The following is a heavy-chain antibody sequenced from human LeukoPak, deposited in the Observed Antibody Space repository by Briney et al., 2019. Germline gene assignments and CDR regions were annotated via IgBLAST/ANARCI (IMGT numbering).Heavy chain of an antibody. J-gene: IGHJ6*03. V-gene: IGHV4-34*01. CDR1: GGTLSGYY. Sequence: PSETLSLTCAVYGGTLSGYYWSWIRQPPGKGLEWIGEINYSGSSNYSPSLKSRVTISVDTSKNQFSLKLRSVTAADTAVYYCARRSYQLLYGYYYYYMDVWGKGTTVTVSS. D-gene: IGHD2-2*02. CDR2: INYSGSS. CDR3: ARRSYQLLYGYYYYYMDV.